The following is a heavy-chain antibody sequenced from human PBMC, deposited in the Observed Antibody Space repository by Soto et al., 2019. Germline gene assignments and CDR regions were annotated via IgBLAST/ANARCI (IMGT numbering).Heavy chain of an antibody. V-gene: IGHV4-34*01. CDR2: INHSGST. CDR3: ARGGGMFRSYYFDY. D-gene: IGHD3-10*02. CDR1: GGSFSGYY. J-gene: IGHJ4*02. Sequence: SETLSLTCAVYGGSFSGYYWSWIRQPPGKGLEWIGEINHSGSTNYNPPLKRRVTISVDTSKNQFSLKLSCVTAADTAVYYCARGGGMFRSYYFDYWGKGSLITVSS.